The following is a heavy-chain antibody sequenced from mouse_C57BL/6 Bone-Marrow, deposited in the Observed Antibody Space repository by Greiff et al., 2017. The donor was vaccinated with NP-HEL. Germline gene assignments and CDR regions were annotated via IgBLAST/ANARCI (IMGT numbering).Heavy chain of an antibody. Sequence: QVQLKESGPELVKPGASVKISCKASGYTFTDYYINWVKQRPGQGLEWIGWIFPGSGSTYYNEKFKGKATLTVDKSSSTAYMLLSSLTSEDSAVYFCARSPLYGSSLYAMDYWGQGTSVTVSS. CDR1: GYTFTDYY. CDR3: ARSPLYGSSLYAMDY. CDR2: IFPGSGST. D-gene: IGHD1-1*01. J-gene: IGHJ4*01. V-gene: IGHV1-75*01.